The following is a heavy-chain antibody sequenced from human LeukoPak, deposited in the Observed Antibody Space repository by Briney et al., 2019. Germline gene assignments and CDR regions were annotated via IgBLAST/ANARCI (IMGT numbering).Heavy chain of an antibody. Sequence: SETLSLTCAVSGGSINNYYWSWIRQPPGKGLEWIGYIYYSGSTNYNPSLKSRVTISVDTSKNQFSLKLSSVTAADTAVYYCARQGQDADWFDPWGQGTLVTVSS. CDR3: ARQGQDADWFDP. CDR2: IYYSGST. J-gene: IGHJ5*02. CDR1: GGSINNYY. V-gene: IGHV4-59*01.